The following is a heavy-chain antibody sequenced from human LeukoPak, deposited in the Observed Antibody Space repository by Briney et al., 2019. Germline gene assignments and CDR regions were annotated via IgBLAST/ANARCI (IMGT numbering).Heavy chain of an antibody. D-gene: IGHD1-26*01. CDR3: ARHPSGSYSYYFDY. CDR1: GGSISSYF. V-gene: IGHV4-59*01. CDR2: IYYSGST. J-gene: IGHJ4*02. Sequence: PSETLPLTCIVPGGSISSYFWSWIRQPPGKGLEWTGYIYYSGSTNYNPSLKSRVTISVDTSRNQFSLRLSSVTSADTAVYYCARHPSGSYSYYFDYWGQGTLVTVSS.